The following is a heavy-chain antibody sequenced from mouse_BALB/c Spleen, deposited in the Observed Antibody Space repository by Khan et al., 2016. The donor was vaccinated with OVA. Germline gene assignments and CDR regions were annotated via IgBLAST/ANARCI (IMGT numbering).Heavy chain of an antibody. D-gene: IGHD1-1*02. CDR3: KRRGLYGRFDF. Sequence: QVQLKESGAELAKPGASVTMSCTASGYTFTTYWIHWVKQRPGQGLEWIGYINPSTDYTEYNQKFKDKATLTTDKSSSAAYMQLSSLTSEDSAVYYCKRRGLYGRFDFWGQGTLVTVSA. V-gene: IGHV1-7*01. CDR2: INPSTDYT. CDR1: GYTFTTYW. J-gene: IGHJ3*01.